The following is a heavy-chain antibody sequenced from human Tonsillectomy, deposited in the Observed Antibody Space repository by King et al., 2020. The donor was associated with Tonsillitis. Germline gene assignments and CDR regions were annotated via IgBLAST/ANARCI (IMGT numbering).Heavy chain of an antibody. CDR2: IYYSGST. V-gene: IGHV4-59*01. J-gene: IGHJ5*02. CDR1: NGSISSYY. D-gene: IGHD6-13*01. Sequence: QLQESGPGLVKPSETLSLTCTVSNGSISSYYWSWLRPPPGKGLECVGYIYYSGSTNYNPSLKSRVTISVDTSKNQFSLKLSSVTAADTAVYYCARGRYSSSWYRPDWFDHWGQGTLVTVPS. CDR3: ARGRYSSSWYRPDWFDH.